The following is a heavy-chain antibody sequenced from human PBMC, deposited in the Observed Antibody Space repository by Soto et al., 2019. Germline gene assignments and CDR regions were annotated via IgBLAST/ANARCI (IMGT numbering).Heavy chain of an antibody. CDR1: GGTFNNYA. D-gene: IGHD2-8*02. J-gene: IGHJ4*02. Sequence: QVQLVQSGAEVKRPESSMKVSCKPSGGTFNNYAINWVRPAPGQGLEWMGAIIPISGTTKYAQKFQGRVQVTADKSTCTVYMDLSSLRSEVTAVYYCARWGGQSCSGAVCFKKPFDYWGQGTLVTVSS. V-gene: IGHV1-69*06. CDR2: IIPISGTT. CDR3: ARWGGQSCSGAVCFKKPFDY.